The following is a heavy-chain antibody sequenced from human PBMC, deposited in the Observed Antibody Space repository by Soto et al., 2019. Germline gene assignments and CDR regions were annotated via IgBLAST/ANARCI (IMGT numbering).Heavy chain of an antibody. CDR3: EKEKDSCGQYPDY. V-gene: IGHV3-23*01. CDR2: ISGSGGST. D-gene: IGHD3-22*01. J-gene: IGHJ4*02. Sequence: LKTPGKGLEWVSVISGSGGSTYFADSVKGRFTISRDNSKNTLYLQMSSLRVEDTALYYCEKEKDSCGQYPDYWGQGTLVTVSP.